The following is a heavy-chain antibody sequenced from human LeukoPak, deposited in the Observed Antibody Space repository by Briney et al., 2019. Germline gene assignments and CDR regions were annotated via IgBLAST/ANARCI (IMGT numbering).Heavy chain of an antibody. V-gene: IGHV3-23*01. D-gene: IGHD5-18*01. CDR3: AKGAASRGYTYVAN. CDR1: AFTFRPYA. CDR2: VSGSGGST. J-gene: IGHJ4*02. Sequence: PGGSLRLSCAASAFTFRPYAMIWVRQAPGKGLEWVSTVSGSGGSTYYADSVKGRFTISRDNSNYTLYLQMNSLGAEDTAVYYCAKGAASRGYTYVANWGQGTLVTVSS.